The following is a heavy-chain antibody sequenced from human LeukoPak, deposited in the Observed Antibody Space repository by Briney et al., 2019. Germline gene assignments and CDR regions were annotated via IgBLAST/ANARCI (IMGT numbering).Heavy chain of an antibody. J-gene: IGHJ3*02. CDR2: IRYDGSNK. CDR1: GFTFSSYG. CDR3: AKDPRQLAPDAFDI. V-gene: IGHV3-30*02. Sequence: PGGSLRLPCAASGFTFSSYGMHWVRQAPGKGLEWVAFIRYDGSNKYYADSVKGRFTISRDNSKNTLYLQMNSLRAEDTAVYYCAKDPRQLAPDAFDIWGQGTMVTVSS.